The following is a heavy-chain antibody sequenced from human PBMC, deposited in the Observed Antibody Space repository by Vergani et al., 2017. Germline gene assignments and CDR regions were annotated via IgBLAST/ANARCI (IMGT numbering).Heavy chain of an antibody. CDR2: IIPIFGTA. J-gene: IGHJ4*02. CDR1: GGTFSSYA. V-gene: IGHV1-69*18. Sequence: QVQLVQSGAEVKKPGSSVKVSCKASGGTFSSYAISWVRQAPGQGLEWMGRIIPIFGTANYAQKFQGRVTITADESTSRAYMELSSLRSEDTAVYYCARERVGAVAGTWGFAFFYWGQGTLVTVSS. CDR3: ARERVGAVAGTWGFAFFY. D-gene: IGHD6-19*01.